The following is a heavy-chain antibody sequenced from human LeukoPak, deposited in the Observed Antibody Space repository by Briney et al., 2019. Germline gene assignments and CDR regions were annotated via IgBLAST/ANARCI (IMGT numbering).Heavy chain of an antibody. Sequence: GGSLRLSCAASGFTFSSYGMHWVRQAPGKGLEWVAFIRYDGSNKYYADSVKGRFTISRDNSKNTLYLQMNSLRAEDTAVYYCARESPMVRGVGWFDPWGQGTLVTVSS. CDR2: IRYDGSNK. CDR3: ARESPMVRGVGWFDP. V-gene: IGHV3-30*02. CDR1: GFTFSSYG. D-gene: IGHD3-10*01. J-gene: IGHJ5*02.